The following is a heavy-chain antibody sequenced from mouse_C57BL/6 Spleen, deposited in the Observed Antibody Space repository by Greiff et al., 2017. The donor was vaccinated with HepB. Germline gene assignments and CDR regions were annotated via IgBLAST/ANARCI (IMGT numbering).Heavy chain of an antibody. J-gene: IGHJ2*01. V-gene: IGHV5-4*01. CDR1: GFTFSSYV. D-gene: IGHD4-1*02. CDR2: ISDGGSYT. Sequence: EVQLVESGGGLVKPGGSLKLSCAASGFTFSSYVMSWVRQTPEKRLEWVATISDGGSYTYYPDNVKGRFTISRDNAKNNLYLQMSHLKSEDTAMYYCARDRTNWAPFDYWGQGTTLTVSS. CDR3: ARDRTNWAPFDY.